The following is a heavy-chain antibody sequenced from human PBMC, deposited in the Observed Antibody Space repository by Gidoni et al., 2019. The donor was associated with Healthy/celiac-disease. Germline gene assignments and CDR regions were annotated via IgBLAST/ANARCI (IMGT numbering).Heavy chain of an antibody. CDR2: IIPIFGTA. Sequence: QVQLVQSGAEVKKPGSSVKVSCKASGGTYSRYAISWVRQAPGQGLEWMGGIIPIFGTAHYAQKFQGRVTITADGSTSTAYMELSSLRSEDTAVYYCAINWNDFLDAFDIWGQGTMVTVSS. V-gene: IGHV1-69*01. J-gene: IGHJ3*02. CDR3: AINWNDFLDAFDI. D-gene: IGHD1-1*01. CDR1: GGTYSRYA.